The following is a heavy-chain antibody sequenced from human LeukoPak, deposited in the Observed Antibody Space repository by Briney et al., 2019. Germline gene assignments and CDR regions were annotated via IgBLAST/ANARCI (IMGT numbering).Heavy chain of an antibody. CDR1: GFTFSSYA. J-gene: IGHJ5*02. CDR2: ISGSGGST. V-gene: IGHV3-23*01. Sequence: GGSLRLSCAASGFTFSSYAMTWVRQAPGKGLEWVSAISGSGGSTPYADSVKGRCTISRDNSKNTLFLQMNSLRAEDTAVYYCANTALYGSGSYPSWGQGTLVTVSS. CDR3: ANTALYGSGSYPS. D-gene: IGHD3-10*01.